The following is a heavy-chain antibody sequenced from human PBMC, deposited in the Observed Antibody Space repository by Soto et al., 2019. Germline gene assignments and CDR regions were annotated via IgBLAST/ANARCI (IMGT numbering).Heavy chain of an antibody. J-gene: IGHJ6*02. CDR1: GFTFSSYG. Sequence: GGSLRLSCAASGFTFSSYGMHWVRQAPGKGLEWVAVISYDGSNKYYADSVKGRFTISRDNSKNTLYLQMNSLRAEDTAVYYCAKDEQDYYDSSGYSYYGMDVWGQGTTVTVSS. CDR3: AKDEQDYYDSSGYSYYGMDV. V-gene: IGHV3-30*18. D-gene: IGHD3-22*01. CDR2: ISYDGSNK.